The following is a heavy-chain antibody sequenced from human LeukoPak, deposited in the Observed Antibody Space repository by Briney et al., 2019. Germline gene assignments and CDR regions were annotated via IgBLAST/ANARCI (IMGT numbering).Heavy chain of an antibody. CDR2: IWYDGTKK. V-gene: IGHV3-33*01. Sequence: GGSLRLSCAASGFTFSSYGMHWVRQAPGKGLEWVTVIWYDGTKKYYAESVKGRFTISRDNSKNTLYLQMNSLRVEDTAVYYCARYCGGDCTDAFDIWGQGTMVTVSS. CDR3: ARYCGGDCTDAFDI. CDR1: GFTFSSYG. D-gene: IGHD2-21*02. J-gene: IGHJ3*02.